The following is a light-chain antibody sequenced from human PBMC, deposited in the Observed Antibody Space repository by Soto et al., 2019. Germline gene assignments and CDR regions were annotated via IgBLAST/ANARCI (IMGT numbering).Light chain of an antibody. CDR3: CSYAGSYKGYV. CDR1: SSDVGGYHY. CDR2: DVS. Sequence: QCALTQPRSVSGSPGQSVTISCTGTSSDVGGYHYVSWYQQHPGKAPKLMIYDVSKRPSGVPDRFSGSKSGNTASLTISGLQAEDEADYYCCSYAGSYKGYVFGTGTKVTVL. V-gene: IGLV2-11*01. J-gene: IGLJ1*01.